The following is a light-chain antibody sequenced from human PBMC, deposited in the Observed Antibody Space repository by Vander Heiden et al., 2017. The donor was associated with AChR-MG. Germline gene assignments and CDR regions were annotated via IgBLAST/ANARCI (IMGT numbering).Light chain of an antibody. CDR2: DVN. V-gene: IGLV2-11*01. CDR1: SSDVGYYKY. J-gene: IGLJ1*01. CDR3: CSYVGGYSYV. Sequence: QSALTQPRSVSGSLGQSVTISCTGTSSDVGYYKYVSWYQQHPGKAPQLMIYDVNERPSGVPDRFSGSKSGNTASLTIFGLEAEDEADYYCCSYVGGYSYVFGTGTKVTVL.